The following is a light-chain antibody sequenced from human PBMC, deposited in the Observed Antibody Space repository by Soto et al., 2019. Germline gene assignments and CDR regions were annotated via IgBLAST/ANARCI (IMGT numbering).Light chain of an antibody. CDR3: SSYTSSSTRV. V-gene: IGLV2-14*01. CDR1: SSDVGGYNY. J-gene: IGLJ1*01. Sequence: QSALTQPASVSGSPGQSIAISCTGTSSDVGGYNYVSWYQLHPDKAPKLIIYDVSNRTSGVSNRFSGSKSANTTSLTISGVQHEDEADYYCSSYTSSSTRVFGTGTKLTVL. CDR2: DVS.